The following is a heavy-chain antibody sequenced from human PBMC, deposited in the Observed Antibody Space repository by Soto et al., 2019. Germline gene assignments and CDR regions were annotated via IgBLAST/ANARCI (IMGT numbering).Heavy chain of an antibody. V-gene: IGHV1-2*04. CDR3: ARGIRVGGVIGSIYYYYVREV. D-gene: IGHD3-16*01. CDR1: GYTFTGYY. J-gene: IGHJ6*02. Sequence: GASVKVSCTASGYTFTGYYMHWVRQGPGQRLEWMGWINPNSGGTNYAQKFQGWVTMTRDTSISTAYMERSRLRSDDTAVYYCARGIRVGGVIGSIYYYYVREVWGQGTTVTVSS. CDR2: INPNSGGT.